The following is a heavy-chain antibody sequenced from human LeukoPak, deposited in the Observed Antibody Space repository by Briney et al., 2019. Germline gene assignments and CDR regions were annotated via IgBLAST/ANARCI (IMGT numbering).Heavy chain of an antibody. CDR3: AKGGTMVPTIDY. Sequence: ASVEVSCKASGYTFTSYYITWVRQAPGQGLEWVGWISAYNGGTNYAQKFQGRVTMTIDTSTTTAYLDLGSLTSDDTAMYYCAKGGTMVPTIDYWGQGTLVTVSS. CDR1: GYTFTSYY. V-gene: IGHV1-18*01. CDR2: ISAYNGGT. J-gene: IGHJ4*02. D-gene: IGHD1-14*01.